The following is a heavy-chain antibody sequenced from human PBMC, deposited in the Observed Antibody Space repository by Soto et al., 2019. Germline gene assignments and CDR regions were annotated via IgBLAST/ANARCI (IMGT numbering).Heavy chain of an antibody. CDR2: ISYDGNNK. D-gene: IGHD1-26*01. Sequence: GGSLRLSCAASGFIFTNYAIHWVRQAPGKGLEWVAAISYDGNNKYYADSVKGRFTISRDSSKNTLYLQMNSLRDEDTAVYYCARDEIVGATNFDYWGQGTLVTV. CDR1: GFIFTNYA. V-gene: IGHV3-30-3*01. J-gene: IGHJ4*02. CDR3: ARDEIVGATNFDY.